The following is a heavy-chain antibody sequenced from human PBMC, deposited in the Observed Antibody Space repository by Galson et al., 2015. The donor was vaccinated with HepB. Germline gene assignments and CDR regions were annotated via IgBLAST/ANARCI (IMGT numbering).Heavy chain of an antibody. CDR1: GGTFISYA. Sequence: SVQVSCKASGGTFISYAISWVRQAPGQGLEWMGRIIPILGIANYAQKFQGRVTITADKSTSTAYMELSSLRSEDTAVYYCARLVGATSYFDYWGQGTLVTVSS. CDR3: ARLVGATSYFDY. D-gene: IGHD1-26*01. CDR2: IIPILGIA. V-gene: IGHV1-69*04. J-gene: IGHJ4*02.